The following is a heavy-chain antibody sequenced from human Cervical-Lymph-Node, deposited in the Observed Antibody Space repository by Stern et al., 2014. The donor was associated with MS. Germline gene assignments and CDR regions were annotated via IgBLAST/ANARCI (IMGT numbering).Heavy chain of an antibody. D-gene: IGHD3-10*01. CDR2: VSYDGTQR. J-gene: IGHJ4*02. Sequence: VQLVDSGGGVVQPGRSLRLSCVVSGFTFRTYAMHWVRQAPGKGLEWVAFVSYDGTQRNSTDSVKARFTISRDNSKNTLYLHMNSLRDEDTAVYFCARGGRGVGLEYWGQGALVTVSS. CDR1: GFTFRTYA. CDR3: ARGGRGVGLEY. V-gene: IGHV3-30-3*01.